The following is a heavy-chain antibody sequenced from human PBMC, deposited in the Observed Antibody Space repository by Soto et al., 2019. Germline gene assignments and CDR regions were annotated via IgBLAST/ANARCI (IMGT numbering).Heavy chain of an antibody. CDR3: ARRPHDILTEDY. CDR1: GYSFTSYW. J-gene: IGHJ4*02. D-gene: IGHD3-9*01. Sequence: PGESLKISCKGSGYSFTSYWISWVRQMPGKGLEWMGRIDPSDSYTNYSPSFQGHVTISADKSISTAYLQWSSLKASDTAMYYCARRPHDILTEDYWGQGTLVTVSS. CDR2: IDPSDSYT. V-gene: IGHV5-10-1*01.